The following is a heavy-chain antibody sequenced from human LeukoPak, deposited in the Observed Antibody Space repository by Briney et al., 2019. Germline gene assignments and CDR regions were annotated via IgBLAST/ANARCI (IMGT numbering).Heavy chain of an antibody. Sequence: GGSLRLSCAASGFTFSSYAMSWVRQAPGKGLEWVSAISGSGGSTYYADSVKGRFTISRDNSKNTLYLQMNSLRAEDTAVYYCAKAHITMVRGVISQPGYYFDYWGRGTLVTVSS. J-gene: IGHJ4*02. D-gene: IGHD3-10*01. CDR2: ISGSGGST. V-gene: IGHV3-23*01. CDR3: AKAHITMVRGVISQPGYYFDY. CDR1: GFTFSSYA.